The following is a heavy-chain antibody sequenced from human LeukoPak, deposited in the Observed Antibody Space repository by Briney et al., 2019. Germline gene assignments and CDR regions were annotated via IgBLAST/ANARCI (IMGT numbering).Heavy chain of an antibody. CDR2: ISAYNGNT. V-gene: IGHV1-18*01. CDR1: GYTFTSYG. Sequence: ASVKVSCKASGYTFTSYGISWVRQAPGQGLEWMGWISAYNGNTNYAQKLQGRVTMTTDTSTSTAYMELRSLRSDDTAVYNCARGPYCSGGSCYFYFDYWGQGTLVTVSS. CDR3: ARGPYCSGGSCYFYFDY. D-gene: IGHD2-15*01. J-gene: IGHJ4*02.